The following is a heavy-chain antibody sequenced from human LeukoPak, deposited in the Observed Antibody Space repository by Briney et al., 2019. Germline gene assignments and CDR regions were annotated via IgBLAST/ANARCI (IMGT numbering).Heavy chain of an antibody. CDR2: ISAYNGNT. Sequence: GASVKLSCKASGYTFTSYGISWVRQAPGQGLEWMGWISAYNGNTNYAQKLQGRVTMTTDTSTSTAYMELRSMRSDDTAVYYCARGMSGGGQYYDFWSGYYYFDYWGQGTLVTVSS. CDR1: GYTFTSYG. CDR3: ARGMSGGGQYYDFWSGYYYFDY. V-gene: IGHV1-18*01. D-gene: IGHD3-3*01. J-gene: IGHJ4*02.